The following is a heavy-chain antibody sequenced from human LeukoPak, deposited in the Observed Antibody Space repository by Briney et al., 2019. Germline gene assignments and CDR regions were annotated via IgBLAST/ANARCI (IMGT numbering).Heavy chain of an antibody. CDR3: AKDNYCSGGSCYLYWYFDL. CDR2: ISGSGGSA. V-gene: IGHV3-23*01. J-gene: IGHJ2*01. Sequence: PGGSLRLSCAASGFTFSSYAMSWVRQAPGKGLEWVSAISGSGGSAYYADSVKGRFTISRDNSKNTLYLQMNSLRAEDTAVYYCAKDNYCSGGSCYLYWYFDLWGRGTLVTVSS. D-gene: IGHD2-15*01. CDR1: GFTFSSYA.